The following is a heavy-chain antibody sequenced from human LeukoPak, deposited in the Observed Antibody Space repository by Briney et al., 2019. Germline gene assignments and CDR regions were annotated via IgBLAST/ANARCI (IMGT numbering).Heavy chain of an antibody. J-gene: IGHJ3*02. Sequence: PSETLSLTCTVSGGSTSSYCWSWIRQPPGKGLEWIGRIFTSGIISGNTSYNPSLESRVTMSVDASKIQFSLKLTSVTAADTAIYYCARDRYYYDTSAYYSAFETWGQGTMVTVSS. D-gene: IGHD3-22*01. CDR2: IFTSGIISGNT. CDR3: ARDRYYYDTSAYYSAFET. CDR1: GGSTSSYC. V-gene: IGHV4-4*07.